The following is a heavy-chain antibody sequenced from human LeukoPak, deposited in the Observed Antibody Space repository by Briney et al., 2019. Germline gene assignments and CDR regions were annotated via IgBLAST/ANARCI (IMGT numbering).Heavy chain of an antibody. J-gene: IGHJ6*02. CDR2: IIPILGIA. CDR3: ARYSSGRPYYYYGMDV. Sequence: GASVKVSCKASGGTFSSYAISWVRQAPGQGLGGRGGIIPILGIANYAQKFQGRVTITADKSTSTAYMELSSLRSEDTAVYYCARYSSGRPYYYYGMDVWGQGTTVTVSS. D-gene: IGHD6-19*01. CDR1: GGTFSSYA. V-gene: IGHV1-69*10.